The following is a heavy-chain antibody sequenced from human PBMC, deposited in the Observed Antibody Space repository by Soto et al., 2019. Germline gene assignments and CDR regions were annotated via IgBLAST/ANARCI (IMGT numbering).Heavy chain of an antibody. CDR3: ARDTETLGPRANDALDI. V-gene: IGHV1-3*01. Sequence: ASVKVSCKATGYTFSAYTMNWVRQAPGQSLEWMGWINAGSGNTKYSQNFQDRVSITRDTSASTVYMELTGLTSEGTAVYYCARDTETLGPRANDALDIWGQGTMVTVSS. J-gene: IGHJ3*02. D-gene: IGHD3-3*02. CDR2: INAGSGNT. CDR1: GYTFSAYT.